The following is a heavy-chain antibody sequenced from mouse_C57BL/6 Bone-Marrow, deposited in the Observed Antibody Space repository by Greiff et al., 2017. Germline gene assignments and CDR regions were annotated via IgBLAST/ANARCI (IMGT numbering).Heavy chain of an antibody. V-gene: IGHV1-53*01. CDR3: AIPYYYEGLYAMDY. CDR1: GYTFTSYW. Sequence: QVQLQQPGTELVKPGASVKLSCQASGYTFTSYWMPWVKQRPGQGLEWIGNINPSNGGTNYNEKFKRKATLTVDKSSSTAYMQLSILTSEDSAVYYCAIPYYYEGLYAMDYWGQGTSVTVSS. J-gene: IGHJ4*01. CDR2: INPSNGGT. D-gene: IGHD2-4*01.